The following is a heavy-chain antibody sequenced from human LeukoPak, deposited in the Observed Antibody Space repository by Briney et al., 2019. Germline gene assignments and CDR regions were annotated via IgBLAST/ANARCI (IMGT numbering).Heavy chain of an antibody. D-gene: IGHD6-13*01. J-gene: IGHJ4*02. V-gene: IGHV3-53*01. CDR1: GFTASSNY. Sequence: GGSLRLSCAASGFTASSNYMSWVRQAPGKGLEWISIIYSADNTDYADSVKGRFIISRDNSKNTVYLQMNSLRADDTAVYYCARDSPLYSSSWAGDFDYWGQGTLVTVSS. CDR3: ARDSPLYSSSWAGDFDY. CDR2: IYSADNT.